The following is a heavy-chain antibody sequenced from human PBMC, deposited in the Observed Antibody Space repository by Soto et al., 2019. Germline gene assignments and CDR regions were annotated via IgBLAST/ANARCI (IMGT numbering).Heavy chain of an antibody. D-gene: IGHD4-4*01. J-gene: IGHJ4*02. V-gene: IGHV3-23*01. CDR3: AKFDSNTSDY. CDR2: IGGSGGST. CDR1: GFTFSSYA. Sequence: GGSLRLSCAASGFTFSSYAMSWVRQAPGKGLEWVSAIGGSGGSTYYADSVKGRFTISRDNSKNTLYLQMNSLGAEDTAVYYCAKFDSNTSDYWGQGNLVTVSS.